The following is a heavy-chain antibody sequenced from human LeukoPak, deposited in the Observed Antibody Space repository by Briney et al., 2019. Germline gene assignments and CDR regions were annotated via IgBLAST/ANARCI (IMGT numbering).Heavy chain of an antibody. Sequence: GGSLRLSCAASGFTFSSYAMSWFRQAPGKGLELGSAISGGSADYADSVKGRFSISIDNSKNTLYLQMNSLRAEDTAVYYCAKDRSSRYDFWSGSFSHYYYYYMDVWGKGTTVTVSS. CDR1: GFTFSSYA. J-gene: IGHJ6*03. CDR3: AKDRSSRYDFWSGSFSHYYYYYMDV. D-gene: IGHD3-3*01. V-gene: IGHV3-23*01. CDR2: ISGGSA.